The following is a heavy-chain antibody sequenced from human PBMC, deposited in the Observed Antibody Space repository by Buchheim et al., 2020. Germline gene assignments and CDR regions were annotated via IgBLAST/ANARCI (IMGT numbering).Heavy chain of an antibody. CDR3: AKDLHFWSAMDY. V-gene: IGHV3-23*01. CDR1: GFSFSTNA. J-gene: IGHJ4*02. Sequence: DVQLLQSGGGLVQPGGSLRLSCAASGFSFSTNAMSWVRQAPGRGLEWVSGIGGDGRSHYADSVQGRFTISRDRSKDTLYLQMNGLRVEDTATYYCAKDLHFWSAMDYWGQGAL. D-gene: IGHD3-3*02. CDR2: IGGDGRS.